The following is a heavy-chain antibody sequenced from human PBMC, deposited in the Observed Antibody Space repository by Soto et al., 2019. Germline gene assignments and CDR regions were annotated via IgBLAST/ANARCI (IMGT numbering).Heavy chain of an antibody. V-gene: IGHV3-23*01. J-gene: IGHJ4*02. D-gene: IGHD1-26*01. CDR1: GFTFSSYA. CDR3: AKDPDIVGATNHFDY. CDR2: ISGSGGST. Sequence: EVQLLESGGGLVQPGGSLRLSCAASGFTFSSYAMSWVRQAPGKGLEWVSAISGSGGSTYYADSVKGRFTISRDNSKNTLYLQMNSLGAEDTAVYYCAKDPDIVGATNHFDYWGQGTLVTVSS.